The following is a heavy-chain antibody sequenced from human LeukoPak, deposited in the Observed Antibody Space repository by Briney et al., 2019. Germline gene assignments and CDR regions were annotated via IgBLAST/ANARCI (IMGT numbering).Heavy chain of an antibody. CDR2: INPNSGGT. V-gene: IGHV1-2*02. D-gene: IGHD6-6*01. Sequence: ASVKVSCKASGYTFIGHYMHWVRQAPGQGLEWMGWINPNSGGTNYAQKFQGRVTMTRDTSISTAYMELSRLRSDDTAVYYCARGEYSSSSAGDYWGQGTLVTVSS. J-gene: IGHJ4*02. CDR1: GYTFIGHY. CDR3: ARGEYSSSSAGDY.